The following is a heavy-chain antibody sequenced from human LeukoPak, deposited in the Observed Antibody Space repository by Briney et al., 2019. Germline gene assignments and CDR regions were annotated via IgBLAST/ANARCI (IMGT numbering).Heavy chain of an antibody. V-gene: IGHV1-2*02. D-gene: IGHD3-22*01. J-gene: IGHJ4*02. CDR2: ITPNSGAT. CDR3: ARVSRFYYDSGGDFDY. Sequence: ASVKVSCKASGYTFTDYYMHWVRQAPGQGLEWMGWITPNSGATKYAQKFRGRVSMTRDTSINTAYMELSRLRSDDTAIYYCARVSRFYYDSGGDFDYWGQGTLVTVSS. CDR1: GYTFTDYY.